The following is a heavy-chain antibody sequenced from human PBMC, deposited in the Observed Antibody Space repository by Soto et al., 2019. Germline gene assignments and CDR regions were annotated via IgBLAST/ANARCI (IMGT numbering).Heavy chain of an antibody. V-gene: IGHV4-39*01. CDR1: GGSISSSSYY. Sequence: QLQLQESGPGLVKPSETLSLTCTVSGGSISSSSYYWGWIRQPPGKGLEWIGSIYYSGSTYYNPSLKSRVTISVDTSKNQFSLKLSSVTAADTAVYYCARLNLHCSGGSCYSLGFDYWGQGTLVTVSS. CDR3: ARLNLHCSGGSCYSLGFDY. D-gene: IGHD2-15*01. CDR2: IYYSGST. J-gene: IGHJ4*02.